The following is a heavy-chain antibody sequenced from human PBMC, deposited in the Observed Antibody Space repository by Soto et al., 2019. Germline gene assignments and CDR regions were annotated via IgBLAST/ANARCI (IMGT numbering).Heavy chain of an antibody. D-gene: IGHD3-3*02. CDR3: ARAYGHYYFDY. CDR2: IYHSGST. CDR1: GGSISSGGYS. V-gene: IGHV4-30-2*01. Sequence: SETLSLTCAVSGGSISSGGYSWSWIRQPPGKGLEWIGYIYHSGSTYYNPSLKSRVTISVDGSKNQFSLKLSSVTAADTAVYYCARAYGHYYFDYWGQGTLVTVSS. J-gene: IGHJ4*02.